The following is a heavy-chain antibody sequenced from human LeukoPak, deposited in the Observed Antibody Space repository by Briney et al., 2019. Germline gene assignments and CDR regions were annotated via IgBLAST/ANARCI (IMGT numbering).Heavy chain of an antibody. CDR2: INPNSGGT. J-gene: IGHJ3*02. V-gene: IGHV1-2*02. Sequence: ASVKVSCKASGYTFTGYYMHWVRQAHGQGLEWMGWINPNSGGTNYAQKFQGRVTMTRDTSISTAYMELSRLRSDDTAVYYCARDRVATIRDAFDIWGQGTMVTVSS. D-gene: IGHD5-12*01. CDR3: ARDRVATIRDAFDI. CDR1: GYTFTGYY.